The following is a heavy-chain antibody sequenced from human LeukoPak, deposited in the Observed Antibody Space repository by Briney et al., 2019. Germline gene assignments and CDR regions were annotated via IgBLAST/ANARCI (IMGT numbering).Heavy chain of an antibody. V-gene: IGHV4-34*01. J-gene: IGHJ4*02. CDR1: GGSFSGYY. Sequence: TSETLSLTCAVYGGSFSGYYWSWIRQPPGKGLEWIGEINHSGSTNYNPSLKSRVTISVDTSKNQFSLKLSSVTAADTAVYYCARKLRRITHYSDYWGQGTLVTVSS. D-gene: IGHD5-24*01. CDR2: INHSGST. CDR3: ARKLRRITHYSDY.